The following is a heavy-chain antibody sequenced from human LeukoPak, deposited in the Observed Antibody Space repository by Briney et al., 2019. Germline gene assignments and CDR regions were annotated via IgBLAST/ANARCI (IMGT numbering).Heavy chain of an antibody. Sequence: PSETLSLTCTVSGGSISSSGYYWGWIRQPPGKGLEWIGSIYYSGSTYYNPSLKSRVTISVDTSKNQFPLKLSSVTAADTAVYYCARHSSSWYSDFDYWGQGTLVTVSS. D-gene: IGHD6-13*01. CDR2: IYYSGST. J-gene: IGHJ4*02. V-gene: IGHV4-39*01. CDR1: GGSISSSGYY. CDR3: ARHSSSWYSDFDY.